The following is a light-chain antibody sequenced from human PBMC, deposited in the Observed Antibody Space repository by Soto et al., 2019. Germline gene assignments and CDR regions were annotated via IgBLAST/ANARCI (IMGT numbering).Light chain of an antibody. CDR1: QSISSW. CDR2: HAS. J-gene: IGKJ5*01. V-gene: IGKV1-5*01. Sequence: DIQMTQSPSTLSASVGDRVTITCRASQSISSWLAWYQQKPGTAPKVLIYHASNLQSGVPSRFSGSGSGTEFTLTISSLQPDDFATYYCQQYNSYSTFGQGTRLET. CDR3: QQYNSYST.